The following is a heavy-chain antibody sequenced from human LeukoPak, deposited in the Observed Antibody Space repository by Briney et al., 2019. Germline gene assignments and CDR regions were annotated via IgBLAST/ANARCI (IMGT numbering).Heavy chain of an antibody. CDR3: ARGVEFCSSTSCYSKFDY. CDR2: ISYSGST. CDR1: GGSISSYY. J-gene: IGHJ4*02. D-gene: IGHD2-2*01. V-gene: IGHV4-59*01. Sequence: PSETLSLTCTVSGGSISSYYWSWIRQPPGKGLEWIGLISYSGSTNYNPSLKSRVSTSINTSKNQFSLKLSSVTAADTARYYCARGVEFCSSTSCYSKFDYWGQGTLVTVSS.